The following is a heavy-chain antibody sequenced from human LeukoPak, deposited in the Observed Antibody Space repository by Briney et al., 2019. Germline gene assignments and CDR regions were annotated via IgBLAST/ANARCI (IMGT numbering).Heavy chain of an antibody. V-gene: IGHV4-34*01. CDR2: INHSGST. D-gene: IGHD3-22*01. CDR1: GGSFSGYY. J-gene: IGHJ4*02. CDR3: AITYYDSSGYYFDY. Sequence: SETLSLTCAVYGGSFSGYYGSWIRQPPGKGLEWIGEINHSGSTNYNPSLKSRVTISVDTSKNQFSLKLSSVTAADTAVYYCAITYYDSSGYYFDYWGQGTLVTVSS.